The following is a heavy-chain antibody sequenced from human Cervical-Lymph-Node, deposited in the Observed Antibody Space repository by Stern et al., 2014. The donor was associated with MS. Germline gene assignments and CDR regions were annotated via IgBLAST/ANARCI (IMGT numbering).Heavy chain of an antibody. V-gene: IGHV4-59*01. CDR1: GGSISSYY. Sequence: QVQLQESGPGLVKPSETLSLTCTVSGGSISSYYWSWIRQPPGKGLEWIGYIYNSGSTNYNPSLKSRVTISVDTSKNQFSLKLSSVTAADTAVYYCARDREDSSSWRWFDPWGQGTLVTVSS. CDR2: IYNSGST. D-gene: IGHD6-13*01. CDR3: ARDREDSSSWRWFDP. J-gene: IGHJ5*02.